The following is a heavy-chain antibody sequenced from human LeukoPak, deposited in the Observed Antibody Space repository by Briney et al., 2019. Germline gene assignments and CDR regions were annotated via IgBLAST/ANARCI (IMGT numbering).Heavy chain of an antibody. Sequence: GGSLRLSCAASGFTFNTYGMSWVRQAPGRGLEWVSLISYSGLTTDYADSVKGRFTVSRDNSKNTLSLQMNSLNANDTAVYYCAKHVRTNVWFFDSWGQGTLITVSS. J-gene: IGHJ4*02. V-gene: IGHV3-23*01. CDR3: AKHVRTNVWFFDS. D-gene: IGHD3-9*01. CDR2: ISYSGLTT. CDR1: GFTFNTYG.